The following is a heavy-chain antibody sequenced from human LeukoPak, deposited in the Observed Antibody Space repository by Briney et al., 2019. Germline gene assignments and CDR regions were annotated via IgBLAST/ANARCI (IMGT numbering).Heavy chain of an antibody. J-gene: IGHJ4*02. CDR3: ARDWYYYDSSGYPFDY. CDR2: ISSSSSYI. V-gene: IGHV3-21*01. CDR1: GFTFSSYS. Sequence: GGSLRLSCAASGFTFSSYSMNWVRQAPGKGLEWVSSISSSSSYIYYADSVKGRFTISRDNAKNSLYLQMNSLRAEDTAVYYCARDWYYYDSSGYPFDYWGQGTLVTVSS. D-gene: IGHD3-22*01.